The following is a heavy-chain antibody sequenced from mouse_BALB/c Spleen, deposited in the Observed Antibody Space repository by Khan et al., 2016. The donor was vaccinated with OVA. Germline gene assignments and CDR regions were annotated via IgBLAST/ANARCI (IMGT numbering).Heavy chain of an antibody. J-gene: IGHJ4*01. Sequence: EVELVESGGDLVKPGGSLKLSCAASGFTFSSYGMSWVSQTPDKRLEWVAIISSGGIYTYYPDSVKGRVTILRDNANNTLYLQMSSLKSEDTAMYYCVRGNGGALDYWGQGTSVTVSS. V-gene: IGHV5-6*01. CDR1: GFTFSSYG. CDR2: ISSGGIYT. CDR3: VRGNGGALDY.